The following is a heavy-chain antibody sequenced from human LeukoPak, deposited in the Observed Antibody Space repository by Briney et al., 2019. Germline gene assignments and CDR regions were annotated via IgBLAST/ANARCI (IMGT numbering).Heavy chain of an antibody. CDR2: IYYSGGT. J-gene: IGHJ4*02. D-gene: IGHD6-19*01. CDR3: ARDVGWGDLDY. Sequence: SETLSLTCTVSGGSISSYHWSWIRQPPGKGLEWIGYIYYSGGTNYNPSLKSRVTISVDTSKNQFSLKLSSVTAADTAVYYCARDVGWGDLDYWGQGTLVTVSS. V-gene: IGHV4-59*01. CDR1: GGSISSYH.